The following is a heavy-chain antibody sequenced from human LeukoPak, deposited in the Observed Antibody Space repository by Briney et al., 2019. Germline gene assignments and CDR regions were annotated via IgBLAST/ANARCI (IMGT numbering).Heavy chain of an antibody. CDR3: TTQPWQVDY. J-gene: IGHJ4*02. D-gene: IGHD6-19*01. Sequence: TGGSLRLSCAASGFTFSNAWMTWVRQAPRKGLEWVGRIKSKIDGETTDYAAPVKGRFTISRDDSKNTLYLQMNSLKIEDTAMYYCTTQPWQVDYWGQGTLVTVSS. CDR2: IKSKIDGETT. CDR1: GFTFSNAW. V-gene: IGHV3-15*01.